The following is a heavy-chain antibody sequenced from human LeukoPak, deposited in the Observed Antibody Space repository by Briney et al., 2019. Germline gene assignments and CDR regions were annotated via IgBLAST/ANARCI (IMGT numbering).Heavy chain of an antibody. CDR1: GFTFSSYG. D-gene: IGHD5-18*01. CDR2: IWYDGSSK. Sequence: PGGSLRPSCAASGFTFSSYGMHWVRQAPGKGLEWVAVIWYDGSSKSYADSVKGRFTISRDNSKNTLYLQMNSLRAEDTAVYYCAKALTPRDTAMVKGYWGQGTLVTVSS. V-gene: IGHV3-33*06. CDR3: AKALTPRDTAMVKGY. J-gene: IGHJ4*02.